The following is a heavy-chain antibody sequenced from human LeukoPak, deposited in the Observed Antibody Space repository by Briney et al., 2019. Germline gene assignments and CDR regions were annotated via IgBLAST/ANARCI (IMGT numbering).Heavy chain of an antibody. Sequence: PSETLSLTCTVSGDPISSSYWSWIRQPAGKGLEWIGRIYTSGSTNYNPSLKSRVTISVDTSKNQFSLKLSSVTAADTAVYYCARDIVVVKNNWFDPWGQGTLVTVSS. CDR1: GDPISSSY. D-gene: IGHD3-22*01. CDR3: ARDIVVVKNNWFDP. V-gene: IGHV4-4*07. CDR2: IYTSGST. J-gene: IGHJ5*02.